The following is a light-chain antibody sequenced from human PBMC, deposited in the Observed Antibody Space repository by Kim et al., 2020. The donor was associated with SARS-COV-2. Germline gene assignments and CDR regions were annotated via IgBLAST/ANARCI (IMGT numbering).Light chain of an antibody. CDR2: EHN. V-gene: IGLV6-57*03. CDR3: QTYNGDNVL. CDR1: VGSLDVIY. J-gene: IGLJ2*01. Sequence: GQTVTPYCTRSVGSLDVIYVQWYHTSPGGGPTTVFYEHNQRPSGVSDRFSGASDNSSNSASLTISGLRTEDEADSFCQTYNGDNVLFGGGTQLTAL.